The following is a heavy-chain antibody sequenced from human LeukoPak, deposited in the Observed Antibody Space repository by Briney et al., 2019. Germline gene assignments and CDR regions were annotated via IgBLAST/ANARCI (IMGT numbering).Heavy chain of an antibody. CDR3: ARVDYGDYSKDFDY. Sequence: SETLSLTCTVSGGSISSGDYYWSWIRQHPGKGLEWIGYIYYSGSTNYNPSLKSRVTMSVDTSKNQFSLKVNSMTAADTAVYYCARVDYGDYSKDFDYWGQGTLVTVSS. J-gene: IGHJ4*02. CDR2: IYYSGST. V-gene: IGHV4-31*03. D-gene: IGHD4-17*01. CDR1: GGSISSGDYY.